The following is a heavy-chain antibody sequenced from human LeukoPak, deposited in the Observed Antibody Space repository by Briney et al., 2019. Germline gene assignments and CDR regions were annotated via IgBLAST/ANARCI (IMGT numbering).Heavy chain of an antibody. CDR1: GGSISSYY. J-gene: IGHJ4*02. V-gene: IGHV4-59*01. CDR2: IYYSGST. Sequence: SETLSLTCTVSGGSISSYYWSWIRQPPGKGLEWIGYIYYSGSTNYNPSLKSRVTISVDTSKNQFSLKLNSVTAADTAVYYCAGSSGFLEWYPDYWGQGTLVTVSS. CDR3: AGSSGFLEWYPDY. D-gene: IGHD3-3*01.